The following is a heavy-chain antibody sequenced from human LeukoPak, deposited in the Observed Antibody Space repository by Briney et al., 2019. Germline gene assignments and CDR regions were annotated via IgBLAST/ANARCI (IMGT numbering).Heavy chain of an antibody. CDR2: IDSDGSIT. J-gene: IGHJ4*02. CDR3: ARGYYYDSSGRRIFDY. D-gene: IGHD3-22*01. Sequence: PGGSLRLSCAASGFTFSSYWMHWARHAPGKGLVWVSRIDSDGSITSYADSVKGRFTISRDNAKNTLYLQMNSLRAEDTAVYYCARGYYYDSSGRRIFDYWGQGTLVTVSS. V-gene: IGHV3-74*01. CDR1: GFTFSSYW.